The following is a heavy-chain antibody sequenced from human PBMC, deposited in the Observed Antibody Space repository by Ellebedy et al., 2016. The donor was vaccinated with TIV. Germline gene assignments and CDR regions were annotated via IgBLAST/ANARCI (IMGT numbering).Heavy chain of an antibody. CDR2: INPNSGGT. J-gene: IGHJ4*02. CDR3: ARDLYGSGSYPDY. Sequence: AASVKVSCKASGYTFTGYYMHWVRQAPGQGLEWMGWINPNSGGTNYAQKFQGWVTMTRDTSISTAYMELSRLRSDDTAVYYCARDLYGSGSYPDYWGQGTLVTASS. V-gene: IGHV1-2*04. D-gene: IGHD3-10*01. CDR1: GYTFTGYY.